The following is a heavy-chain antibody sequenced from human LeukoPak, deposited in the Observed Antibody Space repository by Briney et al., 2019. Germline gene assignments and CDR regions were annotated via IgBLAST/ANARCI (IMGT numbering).Heavy chain of an antibody. D-gene: IGHD3-22*01. CDR3: ARVTTGGYYNC. J-gene: IGHJ4*02. V-gene: IGHV4-61*02. CDR1: GGSISSGSYY. CDR2: IYTSGNT. Sequence: SETLSLTCTVSGGSISSGSYYWSWIRQPAGKGLEWIGRIYTSGNTNYNPSLKSRVTISVNTSKNQFSLKLSSVTAADTAVYYCARVTTGGYYNCWGQGTLSPSPQ.